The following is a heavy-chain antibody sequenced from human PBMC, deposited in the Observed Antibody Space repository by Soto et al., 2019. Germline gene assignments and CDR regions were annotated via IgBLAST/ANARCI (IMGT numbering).Heavy chain of an antibody. V-gene: IGHV3-49*03. CDR2: IRSKAYGGTT. J-gene: IGHJ3*02. CDR3: TKRYFGGLDAFDI. Sequence: GGSLRLSCTASGFTFGDYAMSWFRQAPGKGLEWVGFIRSKAYGGTTECAASVKGRFIISRDDSKNIAYLQMNSLKTEDTGLYYCTKRYFGGLDAFDIWGQGTMVTVSS. D-gene: IGHD3-9*01. CDR1: GFTFGDYA.